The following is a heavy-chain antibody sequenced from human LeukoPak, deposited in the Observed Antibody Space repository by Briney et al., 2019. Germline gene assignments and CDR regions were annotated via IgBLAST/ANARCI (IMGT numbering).Heavy chain of an antibody. CDR3: ARERSIVVATFDY. D-gene: IGHD3-22*01. CDR1: GFTVSSNY. CDR2: ISWNSGSI. Sequence: GGSLRLSCAASGFTVSSNYMSWVRQAPGKGLEWVSGISWNSGSIGYADSVKGRFTISRDNAKNSLYLQMNSLRAEDTAVYYCARERSIVVATFDYWGQGTLVTVSS. V-gene: IGHV3-21*04. J-gene: IGHJ4*02.